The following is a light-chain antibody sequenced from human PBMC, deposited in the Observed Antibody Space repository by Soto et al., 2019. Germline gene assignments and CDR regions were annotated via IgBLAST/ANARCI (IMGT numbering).Light chain of an antibody. Sequence: DIQMTQSPSSLSASVGDRVTITCRASQSISTYLNWYQQKPGKAPELLIYAASSLQSGVPSRFSGSGSGTDFTLTISSLQPVDFATYYCQQCYSYPRTFGQGTKVEIK. CDR3: QQCYSYPRT. CDR1: QSISTY. J-gene: IGKJ1*01. CDR2: AAS. V-gene: IGKV1-39*01.